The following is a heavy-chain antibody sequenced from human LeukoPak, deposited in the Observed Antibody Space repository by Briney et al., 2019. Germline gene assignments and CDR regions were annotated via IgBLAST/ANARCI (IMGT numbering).Heavy chain of an antibody. CDR2: IYNIGRT. CDR3: ARSSDIYYFDY. V-gene: IGHV4-59*12. CDR1: GGSITTYY. J-gene: IGHJ4*02. Sequence: PSETLSLTCTVSGGSITTYYWNWIRQAPGKGLEWLGYIYNIGRTNYNPPLRNRITMSLDTSTNQFSLKVSSLTAADTAMYYCARSSDIYYFDYWGQGTLVTVSS. D-gene: IGHD3-3*02.